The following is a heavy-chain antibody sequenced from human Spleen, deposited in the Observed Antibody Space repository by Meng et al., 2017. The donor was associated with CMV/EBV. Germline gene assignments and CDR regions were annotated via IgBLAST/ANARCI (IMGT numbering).Heavy chain of an antibody. Sequence: GSLRLSCVVTGGSISYSNWLTGNWWNWVRQSPGAGLEWIGEIYHSGSTYYNPSLKSRVTISVDTSKNQFSLKLSSVTAADTAVYYCASGSYSGYSHYPSGYYGMDVWGQGTTVTVSS. CDR1: GGSISYSNWLTGNW. CDR3: ASGSYSGYSHYPSGYYGMDV. D-gene: IGHD1-26*01. J-gene: IGHJ6*02. CDR2: IYHSGST. V-gene: IGHV4-4*02.